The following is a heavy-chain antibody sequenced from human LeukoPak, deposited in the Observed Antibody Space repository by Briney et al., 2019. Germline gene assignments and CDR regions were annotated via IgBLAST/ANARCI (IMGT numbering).Heavy chain of an antibody. CDR3: AKSGGLSGSGRLAMDV. D-gene: IGHD3-10*01. CDR1: GFTLSSYA. V-gene: IGHV3-23*01. Sequence: GGSLRLSCAASGFTLSSYAMSWVRQAPGKGLEWVSAISGSGGSTYYADSVKGRFTSSRDNSNNTLYVQMNSLRVEDTAVYYCAKSGGLSGSGRLAMDVWGQGTTVTVSS. CDR2: ISGSGGST. J-gene: IGHJ6*02.